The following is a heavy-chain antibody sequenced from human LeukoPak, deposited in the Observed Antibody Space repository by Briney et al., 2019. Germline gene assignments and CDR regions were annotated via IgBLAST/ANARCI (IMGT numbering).Heavy chain of an antibody. CDR2: IYSSGNT. Sequence: SETLSLTCSVSGDSISTHNWNWIRQSPGKGLEWIGYIYSSGNTKYSPSLKSRVTISVDTSKNQFSLKLSSVTAADTAVYYYARSGAKAVVLGWFDPWGQGTLVTVSS. CDR3: ARSGAKAVVLGWFDP. V-gene: IGHV4-59*11. D-gene: IGHD7-27*01. CDR1: GDSISTHN. J-gene: IGHJ5*02.